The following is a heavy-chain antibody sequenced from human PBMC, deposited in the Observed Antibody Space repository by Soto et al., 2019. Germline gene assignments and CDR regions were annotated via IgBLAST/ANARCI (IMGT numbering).Heavy chain of an antibody. CDR1: GFTFSSYA. CDR3: AKLDSPYYYGSGSYLGY. Sequence: GSLRLSCAASGFTFSSYAMSWVRQAPGKGLEWVSAISGSGGSTYYADSVKGRFTISRDNSKNTLYLQMNSLRAEDTAVYYCAKLDSPYYYGSGSYLGYWGQGTLVTVSS. CDR2: ISGSGGST. J-gene: IGHJ4*02. V-gene: IGHV3-23*01. D-gene: IGHD3-10*01.